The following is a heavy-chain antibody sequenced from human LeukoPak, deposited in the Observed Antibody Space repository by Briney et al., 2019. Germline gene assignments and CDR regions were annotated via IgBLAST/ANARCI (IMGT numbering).Heavy chain of an antibody. D-gene: IGHD3-10*01. J-gene: IGHJ4*02. Sequence: GASVKVSCKVSGYTLTELSMHWVRQAPGKGLEWVSSISSSSSYIYYADSVKGRFTISRDNAKNSLYLQMNSLRAEDTAVYYCARMETGLLWFGELFDYWGQGTLVTVSS. CDR2: ISSSSSYI. V-gene: IGHV3-21*01. CDR1: GYTLTELS. CDR3: ARMETGLLWFGELFDY.